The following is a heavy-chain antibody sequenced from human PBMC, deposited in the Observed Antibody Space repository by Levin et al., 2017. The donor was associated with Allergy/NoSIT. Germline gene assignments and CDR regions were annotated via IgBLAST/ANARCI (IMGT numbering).Heavy chain of an antibody. V-gene: IGHV3-21*01. CDR2: ISSSSSYI. Sequence: GGSLRLSCAASGFTFSSYSMNWVRQAPGKGLEWVSSISSSSSYIYYADSVKGRFTISRDNAKNSLYLQMNSLRAEDTAVYYCAREGDGYNWGDYWGQGTLVTVSS. D-gene: IGHD5-24*01. J-gene: IGHJ4*02. CDR3: AREGDGYNWGDY. CDR1: GFTFSSYS.